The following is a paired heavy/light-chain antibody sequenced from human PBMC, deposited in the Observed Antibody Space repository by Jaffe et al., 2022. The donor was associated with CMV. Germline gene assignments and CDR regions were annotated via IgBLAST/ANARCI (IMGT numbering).Light chain of an antibody. J-gene: IGKJ5*01. CDR2: AAS. CDR3: QQSYSTPRIT. CDR1: QSISSY. Sequence: DIQMTQSPSSLSASVGDRVTITCRASQSISSYLNWYQQKPGKAPKLLIYAASSLQSGVPSRFSGSGSGTDFTLTISSLQPEDFATYYCQQSYSTPRITFGQGTRLEIK. V-gene: IGKV1-39*01.
Heavy chain of an antibody. CDR1: GFTFSSYA. V-gene: IGHV3-23*04. CDR3: AKGKGGYDPHIVDYYYMDV. J-gene: IGHJ6*03. D-gene: IGHD5-12*01. CDR2: ISGSGGST. Sequence: EVQLVESGGGLVQPGGSLRLSCAASGFTFSSYAMSWVRQAPGKGLEWVSAISGSGGSTYYADSVKGRFTISRDNSKNTLYLQMNSLRAEDTAVYYCAKGKGGYDPHIVDYYYMDVWGKGTTVTVSS.